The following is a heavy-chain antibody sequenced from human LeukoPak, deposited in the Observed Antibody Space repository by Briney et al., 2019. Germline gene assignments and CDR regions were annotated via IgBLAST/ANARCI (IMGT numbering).Heavy chain of an antibody. CDR2: IRGDGSRQ. CDR3: VRDANYHDGSNYYDVLDI. D-gene: IGHD3-22*01. Sequence: GGSLRLSCAASGFTFSNYWMVWVRQAPGEGLESVANIRGDGSRQYYLDSVKGRFTISRDNAKNSLYLQMSSLRADDTAVYYCVRDANYHDGSNYYDVLDIWGQGTMVTVSS. CDR1: GFTFSNYW. V-gene: IGHV3-7*01. J-gene: IGHJ3*02.